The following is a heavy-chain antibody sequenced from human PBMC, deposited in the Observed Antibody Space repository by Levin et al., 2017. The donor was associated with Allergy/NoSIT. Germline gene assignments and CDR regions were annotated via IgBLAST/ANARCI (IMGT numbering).Heavy chain of an antibody. CDR1: GYSFTSYW. V-gene: IGHV5-51*01. Sequence: GESLKISCKGSGYSFTSYWIGWVRQMPGKGLEWMGIIYPGDSDTRYSPSFQGQVTISADKSISTAYVQWSSLKASDTAMYYCARYTAMAYYYYYGMDVWGQGTTVTVSS. CDR2: IYPGDSDT. J-gene: IGHJ6*02. D-gene: IGHD5-18*01. CDR3: ARYTAMAYYYYYGMDV.